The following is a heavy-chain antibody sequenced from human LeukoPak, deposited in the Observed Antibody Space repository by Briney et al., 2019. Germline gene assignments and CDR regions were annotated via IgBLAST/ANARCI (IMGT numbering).Heavy chain of an antibody. CDR2: INSDGSST. CDR1: GFTFSSYW. D-gene: IGHD4-23*01. Sequence: GGSLRLSCAASGFTFSSYWMHWVRQAPGRGLVWVSRINSDGSSTSYADSVKGRFTISRDNAKNTLYLQMNSLRAEDTAVYYCARARYGGNYYFDYWGQGTLVTVSS. J-gene: IGHJ4*02. CDR3: ARARYGGNYYFDY. V-gene: IGHV3-74*01.